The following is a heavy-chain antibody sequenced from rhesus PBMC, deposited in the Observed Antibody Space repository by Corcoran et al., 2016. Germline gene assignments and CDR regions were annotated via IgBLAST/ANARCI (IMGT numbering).Heavy chain of an antibody. J-gene: IGHJ3*01. Sequence: EVQLAESGGGLVQPGGSLRLSCTASGFTFSGYEMHWVRQALGKGLESVDVIGGDSSYTHYADSVKGVFTISRDNAKNSLSLQMNSLRAEDTAVYYCARRGVTTFAFDFWGQGLRVTVSS. CDR2: IGGDSSYT. CDR3: ARRGVTTFAFDF. CDR1: GFTFSGYE. D-gene: IGHD4-23*01. V-gene: IGHV3-115*02.